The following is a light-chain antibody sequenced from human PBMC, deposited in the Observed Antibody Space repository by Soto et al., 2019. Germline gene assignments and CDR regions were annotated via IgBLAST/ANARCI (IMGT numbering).Light chain of an antibody. V-gene: IGKV3-15*01. J-gene: IGKJ1*01. CDR1: QSVNAN. Sequence: EVVVTQSPATLSVSPGERATLSCRASQSVNANLAWYQQTPGQEPRLLMHGASNRATGIPARFSGSGFGTEFILPISSLPSEDLAVYSCQHYNTWLWTFGQGTKVEI. CDR3: QHYNTWLWT. CDR2: GAS.